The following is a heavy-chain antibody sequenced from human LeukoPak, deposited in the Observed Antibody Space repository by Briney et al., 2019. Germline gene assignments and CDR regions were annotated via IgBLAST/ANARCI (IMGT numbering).Heavy chain of an antibody. D-gene: IGHD3-10*01. CDR3: AKSVYHSGNY. Sequence: GGSLRLSCAASGFTISTYGMSWVRQAPGKGLEWVSSISGGTTYYADSVKGRFTISRDNSKNTVSLQMNSLRAEDTAVYYCAKSVYHSGNYWGQGTLVTVSP. CDR2: ISGGTT. V-gene: IGHV3-23*01. J-gene: IGHJ4*02. CDR1: GFTISTYG.